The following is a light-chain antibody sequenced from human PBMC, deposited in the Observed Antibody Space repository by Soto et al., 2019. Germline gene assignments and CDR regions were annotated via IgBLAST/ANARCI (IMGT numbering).Light chain of an antibody. CDR1: NSNVETNY. CDR2: SND. CDR3: SANDDSLGGPV. J-gene: IGLJ2*01. V-gene: IGLV1-47*02. Sequence: QSVLTQPPSASGTPGKRVTISCSGSNSNVETNYVYWYQQVAGTAPKLLIYSNDQRPSGVPDRFSASKSGTSASLDISGLRSEDEADYYCSANDDSLGGPVFGGGTKVTVL.